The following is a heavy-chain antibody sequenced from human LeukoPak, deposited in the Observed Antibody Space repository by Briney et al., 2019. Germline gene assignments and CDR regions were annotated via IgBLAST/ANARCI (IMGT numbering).Heavy chain of an antibody. J-gene: IGHJ6*03. CDR2: MYTSGST. V-gene: IGHV4-4*08. D-gene: IGHD3-3*01. Sequence: SETLSLTCSVSGASISSHYWSWIRQPPGKALEWIGRMYTSGSTNYNPSLKSRVTISLDTSKNQFSLKLSSVTAADTAVYYCARGLTTRGHYYYYMDVWGKGTTVTISS. CDR1: GASISSHY. CDR3: ARGLTTRGHYYYYMDV.